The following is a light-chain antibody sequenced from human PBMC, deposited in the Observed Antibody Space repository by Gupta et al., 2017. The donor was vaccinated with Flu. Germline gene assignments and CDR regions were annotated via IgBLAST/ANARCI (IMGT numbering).Light chain of an antibody. CDR3: QQLTHYPA. J-gene: IGKJ3*01. Sequence: DIQLTQSPSFLSASVGDRVNITCRASQGLSSYLAWYQQKSGKAPNLLILAASTLQRGVPSRFSGSGFGTEFTLTISSLQPEDSATYYCQQLTHYPAFGPGTKVDVK. CDR2: AAS. CDR1: QGLSSY. V-gene: IGKV1-9*01.